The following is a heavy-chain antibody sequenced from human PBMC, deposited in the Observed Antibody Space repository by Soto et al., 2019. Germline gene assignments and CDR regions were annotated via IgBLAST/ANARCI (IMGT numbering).Heavy chain of an antibody. V-gene: IGHV3-30-3*01. J-gene: IGHJ4*02. D-gene: IGHD1-26*01. CDR1: GFTFSSYA. CDR3: ARPDGGSYCPPFDN. CDR2: ISYDGSNK. Sequence: QVQLVESGGGVVQPGRSLRLSCAASGFTFSSYAMHWVRQAPGKGLEWVAVISYDGSNKYYADSVKGRFTISRDNSKNTLYLQMNSLRAEDTAVYYCARPDGGSYCPPFDNWGQGTLVTVSS.